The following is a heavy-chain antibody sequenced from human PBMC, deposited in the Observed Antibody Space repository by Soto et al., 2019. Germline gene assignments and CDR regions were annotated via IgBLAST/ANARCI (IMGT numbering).Heavy chain of an antibody. Sequence: SESLSVTCTFSVGSTTIDYWSWIRQPPGKGLEWLGYIFHSLGAKYNPSLGSRGTISFDTSKNQPSLSLRSVTAADTAIYFCVRDLNGSGDYWGQGTMVTVSS. CDR1: VGSTTIDY. CDR2: IFHSLGA. V-gene: IGHV4-59*01. D-gene: IGHD3-10*01. CDR3: VRDLNGSGDY. J-gene: IGHJ4*02.